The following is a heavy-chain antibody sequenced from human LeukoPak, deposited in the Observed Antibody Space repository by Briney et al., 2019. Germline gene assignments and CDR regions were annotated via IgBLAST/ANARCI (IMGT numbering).Heavy chain of an antibody. J-gene: IGHJ6*02. Sequence: GRSLRLSCTASGFTFSSFAMSWVRQAPGKGLEWVSVITPSDGSTYYSDSVRGRFTISRDNSKNTMYLQMNSLRAEDTAVYYCAKAQTMTMVTTVFYYGMDVWGQGTTVIVSS. CDR3: AKAQTMTMVTTVFYYGMDV. V-gene: IGHV3-23*01. CDR1: GFTFSSFA. D-gene: IGHD4-17*01. CDR2: ITPSDGST.